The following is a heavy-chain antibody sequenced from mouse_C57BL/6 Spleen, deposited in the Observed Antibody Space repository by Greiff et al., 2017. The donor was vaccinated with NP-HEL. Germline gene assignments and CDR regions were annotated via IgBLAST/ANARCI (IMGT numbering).Heavy chain of an antibody. Sequence: EVQRVESGGGLVKPGGSLKLSCAASGFTFSSYAMSWVRQTPEKRLEWVATISDGGSYTYYPDNVKGRFTISRDNAKNNLYLQMSHLKSEDTAMYYCARDRGLGYFDYWGQGTTLTVSS. V-gene: IGHV5-4*01. CDR2: ISDGGSYT. CDR3: ARDRGLGYFDY. D-gene: IGHD4-1*01. CDR1: GFTFSSYA. J-gene: IGHJ2*01.